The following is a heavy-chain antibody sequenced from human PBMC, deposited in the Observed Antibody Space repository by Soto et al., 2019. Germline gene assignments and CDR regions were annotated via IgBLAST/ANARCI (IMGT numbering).Heavy chain of an antibody. D-gene: IGHD2-21*02. J-gene: IGHJ4*02. CDR2: INPSGGRT. V-gene: IGHV1-46*01. CDR1: GYILSSYN. Sequence: QVQLVQSGAEVKEPGASVKVSCKASGYILSSYNMHWVRQAPGQGLEWMGMINPSGGRTSYAQKFHYRVPMTRDTSTNTVYMELSSLRSDDTAVYYCARTYCAADCPRRDFDYWGQGTLVTVSS. CDR3: ARTYCAADCPRRDFDY.